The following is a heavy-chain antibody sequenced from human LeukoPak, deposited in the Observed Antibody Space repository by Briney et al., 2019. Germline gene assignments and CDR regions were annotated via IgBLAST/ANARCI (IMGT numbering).Heavy chain of an antibody. Sequence: SETLSLTCTVSGGSISSSSYYWGWIRQPPGKGLEWIGSIYYSGSTYYNPSLKSRVTISVDTSKNQFSLKLSSVTAADTAVYYCARQGSGSARDWGQGTLVTVSS. D-gene: IGHD6-19*01. CDR2: IYYSGST. CDR1: GGSISSSSYY. V-gene: IGHV4-39*01. J-gene: IGHJ4*02. CDR3: ARQGSGSARD.